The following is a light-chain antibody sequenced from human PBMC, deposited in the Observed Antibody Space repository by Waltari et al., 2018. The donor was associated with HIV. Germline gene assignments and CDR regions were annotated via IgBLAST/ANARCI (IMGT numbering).Light chain of an antibody. V-gene: IGLV1-40*01. Sequence: QSVLTQPPSVSGAPGQRVTISCTGRRSNIGAPYAVHWYQQFPGTAPKVLIYGNRDRPSGVPDRFSGSKSGTSASLVITGLQAEDEANYYCQSYDSSLSAWVFGGGTKLTVL. J-gene: IGLJ3*02. CDR2: GNR. CDR3: QSYDSSLSAWV. CDR1: RSNIGAPYA.